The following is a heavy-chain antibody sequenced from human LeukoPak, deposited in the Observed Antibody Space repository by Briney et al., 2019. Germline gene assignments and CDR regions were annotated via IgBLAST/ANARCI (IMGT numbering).Heavy chain of an antibody. V-gene: IGHV3-7*01. D-gene: IGHD4-17*01. CDR2: IKQDGSEK. Sequence: GGSLRLSCAASGFTFSSYWMSWVRQAPGKGLEWVADIKQDGSEKYYVDSVKGRFTISRDNAKNSLYLQMNSLRAEDTAVYYCARSDYGDYQPPYYFDYWGQGTLVTVSS. CDR3: ARSDYGDYQPPYYFDY. CDR1: GFTFSSYW. J-gene: IGHJ4*02.